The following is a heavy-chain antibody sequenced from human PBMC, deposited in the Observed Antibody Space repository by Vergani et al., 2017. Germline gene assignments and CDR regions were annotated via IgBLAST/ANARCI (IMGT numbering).Heavy chain of an antibody. V-gene: IGHV5-51*01. J-gene: IGHJ6*02. Sequence: EVQLVQSGAEVKKPGESLKISCKGSGYRFTSYWIGWVRRMPGKGLEWMGIIYPGNSDTRYSPSFQGQVTISADKSISTAYLQWSSLKASDTAMYYCARVISMVRGVIYCGMDVWGQGTTVTVSS. CDR2: IYPGNSDT. CDR1: GYRFTSYW. D-gene: IGHD3-10*01. CDR3: ARVISMVRGVIYCGMDV.